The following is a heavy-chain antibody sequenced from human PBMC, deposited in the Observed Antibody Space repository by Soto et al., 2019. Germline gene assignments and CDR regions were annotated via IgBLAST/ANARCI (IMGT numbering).Heavy chain of an antibody. Sequence: SVKVSCKASGGTFSSYAISWVRQAPGQGLEWMGGIIPIFGTANYAQKFQGRVTITADKSTSTAYMELSSLRSEDTAVYYCARVGPPNYYDSSGYYYDYWGQGTLVTVSS. CDR1: GGTFSSYA. CDR2: IIPIFGTA. V-gene: IGHV1-69*06. CDR3: ARVGPPNYYDSSGYYYDY. D-gene: IGHD3-22*01. J-gene: IGHJ4*02.